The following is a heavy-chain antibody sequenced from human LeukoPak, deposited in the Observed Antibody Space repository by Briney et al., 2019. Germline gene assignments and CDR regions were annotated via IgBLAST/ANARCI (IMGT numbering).Heavy chain of an antibody. D-gene: IGHD6-13*01. J-gene: IGHJ4*02. CDR1: GDSVSSGDHH. CDR2: IRYGEST. V-gene: IGHV4-30-4*01. CDR3: ARAAAVTNSWYYFDY. Sequence: PSETLSLTCTASGDSVSSGDHHWSWIRQPPGKGLEWIGYIRYGESTYYNPSLKSRIIISVDMSKNQFSLSLNSLSAADSAVYFCARAAAVTNSWYYFDYWGQGTLVTVSS.